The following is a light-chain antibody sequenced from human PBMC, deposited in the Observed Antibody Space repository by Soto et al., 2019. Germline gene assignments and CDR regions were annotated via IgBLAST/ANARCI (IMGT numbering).Light chain of an antibody. J-gene: IGKJ4*01. CDR1: QSVSSG. V-gene: IGKV3-15*01. CDR2: GAS. CDR3: QQYNKFPSLT. Sequence: EIVMTQSPATLSVSPGERATLSCRASQSVSSGLAWYQQKPGQAPRLLIYGASTRATGIPARFSGSGSGTEFTLTISTLQSEDFALYYCQQYNKFPSLTFGGGTKVEIK.